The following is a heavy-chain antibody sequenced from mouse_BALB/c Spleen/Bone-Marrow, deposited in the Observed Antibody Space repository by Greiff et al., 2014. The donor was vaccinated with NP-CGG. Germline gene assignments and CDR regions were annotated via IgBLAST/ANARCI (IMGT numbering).Heavy chain of an antibody. CDR3: ARSFGSSYWYFDV. J-gene: IGHJ1*01. D-gene: IGHD1-1*01. CDR2: ISGGGSYT. V-gene: IGHV5-9-2*01. CDR1: GFTFSSYG. Sequence: LQQSGGGLVKPGGSLKLSRAASGFTFSSYGMSWVRQTPEKRLEWVATISGGGSYTYFSDSVKGRFTISRDNAKNNLNLQMSSLRSEDTALYYRARSFGSSYWYFDVWGAGTTVTVSS.